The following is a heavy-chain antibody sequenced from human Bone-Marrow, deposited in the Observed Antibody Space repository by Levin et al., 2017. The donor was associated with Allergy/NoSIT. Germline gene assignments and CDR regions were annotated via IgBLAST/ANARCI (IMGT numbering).Heavy chain of an antibody. D-gene: IGHD6-13*01. CDR1: GFTFSSYG. CDR3: AREAREIAAGGYYYYGMDV. J-gene: IGHJ6*02. CDR2: IWNDGSNI. V-gene: IGHV3-33*01. Sequence: SCAASGFTFSSYGMHWVRQAPGKGLEWVALIWNDGSNIYYGDSVKGRFTISRDNSKNTLYLEMNSLSVEDTAVYYCAREAREIAAGGYYYYGMDVWGQGTTVTVSS.